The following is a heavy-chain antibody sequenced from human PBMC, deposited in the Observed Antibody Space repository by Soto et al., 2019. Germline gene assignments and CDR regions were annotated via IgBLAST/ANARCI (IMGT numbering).Heavy chain of an antibody. Sequence: GGSLRLSCAASGFTFSSYAMSWVRQAPGKGLEWVSAISRSGGSTYYADSVKGRFTISRDNSKKTLYLQMSSLRAEDTAVYYCAKGELVLPPPTGISYYYYYYMDVWGKGTTVTVSS. CDR2: ISRSGGST. V-gene: IGHV3-23*01. CDR1: GFTFSSYA. CDR3: AKGELVLPPPTGISYYYYYYMDV. D-gene: IGHD6-6*01. J-gene: IGHJ6*03.